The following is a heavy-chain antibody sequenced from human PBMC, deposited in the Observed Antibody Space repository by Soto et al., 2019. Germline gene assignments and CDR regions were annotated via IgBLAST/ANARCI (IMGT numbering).Heavy chain of an antibody. J-gene: IGHJ5*02. V-gene: IGHV3-11*01. CDR2: ISSDGSAT. CDR3: VRDRDRRWFDP. Sequence: QLVESGGGLVKPGGSLRLSCTASGFIFSDFYMAWIRQAPGKGLEWVSYISSDGSATYKDSEKGRFTVSRDNAKDSLYLQMDSLRVEDTAIYYCVRDRDRRWFDPWGQGTPVTVSS. CDR1: GFIFSDFY.